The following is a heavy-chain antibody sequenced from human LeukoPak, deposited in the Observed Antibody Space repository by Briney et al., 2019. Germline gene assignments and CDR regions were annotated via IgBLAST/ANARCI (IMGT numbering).Heavy chain of an antibody. J-gene: IGHJ4*02. CDR1: GGSFSGYY. CDR2: INHSGST. CDR3: ARAVRYYYDSSGYPTSHYYFDY. Sequence: SETLSLTCAVYGGSFSGYYWSWIRQPPGKGLEWIGEINHSGSTNYNPSLKSRVTISVDTSKNQFSLKLSSVTAADTAVYYCARAVRYYYDSSGYPTSHYYFDYWGQGTLVTVSS. V-gene: IGHV4-34*01. D-gene: IGHD3-22*01.